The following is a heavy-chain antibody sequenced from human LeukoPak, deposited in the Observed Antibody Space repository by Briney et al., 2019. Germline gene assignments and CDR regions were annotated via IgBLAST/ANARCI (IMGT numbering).Heavy chain of an antibody. CDR2: INPNSGGT. J-gene: IGHJ6*02. CDR1: GYTFTGYY. D-gene: IGHD3-3*01. V-gene: IGHV1-2*02. Sequence: GASVKVSCKASGYTFTGYYMHWVRQAPGQGLEWMGWINPNSGGTNYAQKFQGRVTMTRDTSISTAYMELSRLRSDDTAVYYCARVYGGEEDFWSGYYTREYYYGMDVWGQGTTVTVSS. CDR3: ARVYGGEEDFWSGYYTREYYYGMDV.